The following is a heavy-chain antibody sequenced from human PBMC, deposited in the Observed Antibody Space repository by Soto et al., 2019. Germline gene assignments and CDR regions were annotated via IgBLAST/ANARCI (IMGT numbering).Heavy chain of an antibody. CDR2: IKQDGSEK. CDR1: GFTFSSYW. Sequence: GGSLRLSCAASGFTFSSYWMSWVRQAPGKGLEWVANIKQDGSEKYYVDSVKGRFTISRDNAKNSLYLQMNSLRAEDTAVYYCARGNLPPFSGSYYYYGMDVWGQGTTVTVSS. V-gene: IGHV3-7*05. CDR3: ARGNLPPFSGSYYYYGMDV. J-gene: IGHJ6*02. D-gene: IGHD1-26*01.